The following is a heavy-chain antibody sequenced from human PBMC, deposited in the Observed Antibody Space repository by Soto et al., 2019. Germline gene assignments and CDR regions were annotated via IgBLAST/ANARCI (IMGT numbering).Heavy chain of an antibody. D-gene: IGHD2-2*01. CDR2: ISGSGSTI. J-gene: IGHJ1*01. CDR1: GFTFSDYY. Sequence: GGSLRLSCAASGFTFSDYYMSWIRQAPGKGLEWVSHISGSGSTIYFADSVKGRFTISRDNAKNSLYLQMNSLRAEDTAVYYCARDCSSSSCYGYFQHWGQGTRVTVSS. CDR3: ARDCSSSSCYGYFQH. V-gene: IGHV3-11*01.